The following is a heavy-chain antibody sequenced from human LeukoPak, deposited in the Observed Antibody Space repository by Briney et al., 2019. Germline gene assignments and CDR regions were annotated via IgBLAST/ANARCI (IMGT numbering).Heavy chain of an antibody. Sequence: ASVKVSCKASGYTFTGYYMHWVRQAPGQGLEWMGWINPNSGGTNYAQKFQGRVTMTRDTSISTAYMELSRLRSGDTAVYYCARDIVMVTYWFDPWGQGTLVTVSS. CDR2: INPNSGGT. CDR3: ARDIVMVTYWFDP. CDR1: GYTFTGYY. D-gene: IGHD5-18*01. J-gene: IGHJ5*02. V-gene: IGHV1-2*02.